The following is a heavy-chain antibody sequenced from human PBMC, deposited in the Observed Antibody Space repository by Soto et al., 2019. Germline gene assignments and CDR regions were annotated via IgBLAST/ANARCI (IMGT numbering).Heavy chain of an antibody. D-gene: IGHD2-2*02. J-gene: IGHJ6*02. Sequence: EVQLVESGGGLVQPGGSLRLSCAVSGFTFSDHYMDWVRQAPGKGLEWVGRSRNKANSYTTEYAASVKGRFSISRDDSKNSLYLQMNSLKSEDAAVYYCARGYCSSSSCYRPQFYSMDVWGQGTTVTVSS. CDR1: GFTFSDHY. V-gene: IGHV3-72*01. CDR3: ARGYCSSSSCYRPQFYSMDV. CDR2: SRNKANSYTT.